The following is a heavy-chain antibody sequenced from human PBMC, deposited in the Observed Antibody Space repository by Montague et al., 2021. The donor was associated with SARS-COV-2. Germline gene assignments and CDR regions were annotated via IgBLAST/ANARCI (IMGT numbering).Heavy chain of an antibody. D-gene: IGHD2-15*01. CDR2: IYYTGST. J-gene: IGHJ4*02. CDR3: ARAQNICFIANCVNYFDL. V-gene: IGHV4-59*01. Sequence: SETLSLTCTVSGGSISGYYWTWIRQPPGKGLEWLGHIYYTGSTKFNPSLKSRVPMSLDTSKNHFSLRLSAVTAADTARYYCARAQNICFIANCVNYFDLWGLGALVTVSS. CDR1: GGSISGYY.